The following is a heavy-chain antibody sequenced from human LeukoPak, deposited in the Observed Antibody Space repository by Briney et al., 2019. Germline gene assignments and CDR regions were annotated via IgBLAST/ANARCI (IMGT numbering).Heavy chain of an antibody. D-gene: IGHD5-12*01. CDR2: INCNSGSI. J-gene: IGHJ4*02. CDR1: GFTFDDYA. Sequence: PGGSLRLSCAVSGFTFDDYAMHWVRQAPGKGLEWVTGINCNSGSICYADSVKGRFTTSRDNAKNSLYLQMNSLRAEDTAFYYCAINGGGDSGYGNFDYWGQGTLVTVSS. V-gene: IGHV3-9*01. CDR3: AINGGGDSGYGNFDY.